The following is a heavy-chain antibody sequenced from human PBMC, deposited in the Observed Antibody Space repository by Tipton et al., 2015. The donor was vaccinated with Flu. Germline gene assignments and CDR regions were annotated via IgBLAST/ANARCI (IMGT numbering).Heavy chain of an antibody. J-gene: IGHJ6*02. CDR1: GFTFSSYG. Sequence: SLRLSCAASGFTFSSYGMHWVRQAPGKGLEWVAVIWYDGSNKYYADSVKGRFTISRDNSKNTLYLQMNSLRAEGAAVYYCARALRGYCSGGSCYGEYGMDVWGQGTTVTVSS. CDR3: ARALRGYCSGGSCYGEYGMDV. D-gene: IGHD2-15*01. CDR2: IWYDGSNK. V-gene: IGHV3-33*01.